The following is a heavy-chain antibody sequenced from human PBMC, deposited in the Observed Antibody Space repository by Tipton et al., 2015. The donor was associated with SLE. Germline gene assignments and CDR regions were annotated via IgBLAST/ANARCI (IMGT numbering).Heavy chain of an antibody. V-gene: IGHV5-51*01. Sequence: QSGPEVKKPGESLKISCKASGYRFTSYWIGWVRQMPGKGLEWMGIIHPGDSDTRYSPSFQGQVTISVDKSISTAYLQWSSLKASDTAMYYCARRGKTDAFDIWGQGTVVTVSS. CDR1: GYRFTSYW. CDR3: ARRGKTDAFDI. CDR2: IHPGDSDT. J-gene: IGHJ3*02.